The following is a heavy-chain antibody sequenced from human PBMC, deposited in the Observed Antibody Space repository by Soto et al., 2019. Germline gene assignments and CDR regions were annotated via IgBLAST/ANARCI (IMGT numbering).Heavy chain of an antibody. CDR3: ARDSSDIVVVPAATHYEEYYFDY. J-gene: IGHJ4*02. Sequence: QVQLVQSGAEVKKPGSSVKVSCKASGGTFSSYTISWVRQAPGQGLEWMGRIIPILGIANYAQKFQGRVTITADKSTSTAYMELSSLRSEDTAVYYCARDSSDIVVVPAATHYEEYYFDYWGQGTLVTVSS. D-gene: IGHD2-2*01. CDR1: GGTFSSYT. CDR2: IIPILGIA. V-gene: IGHV1-69*08.